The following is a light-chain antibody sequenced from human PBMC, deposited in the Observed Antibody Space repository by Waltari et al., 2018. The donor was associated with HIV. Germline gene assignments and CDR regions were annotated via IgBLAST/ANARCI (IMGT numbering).Light chain of an antibody. CDR2: KAS. Sequence: DIQMTQSPSTLSASVGDRVTITCRASQNINSWLAWYQQKPGIAPNVLIYKASTLQSGVPSSFSGSRSGTEFTLTISSLQPDDCATDYCQQYNSFSWTFGQGTKVE. V-gene: IGKV1-5*03. J-gene: IGKJ1*01. CDR3: QQYNSFSWT. CDR1: QNINSW.